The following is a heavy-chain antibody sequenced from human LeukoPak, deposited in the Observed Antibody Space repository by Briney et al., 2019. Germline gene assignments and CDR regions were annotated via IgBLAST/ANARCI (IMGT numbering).Heavy chain of an antibody. D-gene: IGHD6-19*01. CDR3: VREYSSGWFDH. Sequence: GGSLRLSCAASGFTFSSYGMSWVRQAPGKGLEWVSGISGSGGGTYYVDSVKGRFTISRDNSKNTLYLQMSSLRAEDTATYFCVREYSSGWFDHWGQGTMVTVSS. J-gene: IGHJ3*01. CDR1: GFTFSSYG. CDR2: ISGSGGGT. V-gene: IGHV3-23*01.